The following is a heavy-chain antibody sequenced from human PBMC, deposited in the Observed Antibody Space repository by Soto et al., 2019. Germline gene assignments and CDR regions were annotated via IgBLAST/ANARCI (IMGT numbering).Heavy chain of an antibody. J-gene: IGHJ5*02. V-gene: IGHV2-5*01. CDR2: IYWNDDK. Sequence: SGPTLVNPTQTLTLTCTFSGFSLTTSGVGVGWIRQPPGKALEWLALIYWNDDKRYSPSLRGRLTITKDTSKNRVVLAMTNMDPVDTATYYFADHSLTPATNWFDPWGLGTLVTVSS. CDR1: GFSLTTSGVG. D-gene: IGHD2-15*01. CDR3: ADHSLTPATNWFDP.